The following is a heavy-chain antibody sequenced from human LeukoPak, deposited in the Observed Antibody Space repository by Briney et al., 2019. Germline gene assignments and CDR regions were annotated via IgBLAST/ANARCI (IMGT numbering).Heavy chain of an antibody. CDR3: GRDYSSSWYGGSRVAY. Sequence: GRSLRLSCAASGFTFSSYGMHWVRQAPGKGLEWVAVIWYDGSNKFYADSVKGRFTISRDTSKSTLYLQMNSLRAEDTAVYYCGRDYSSSWYGGSRVAYWGQGTLVTVSS. CDR2: IWYDGSNK. D-gene: IGHD6-13*01. J-gene: IGHJ4*02. CDR1: GFTFSSYG. V-gene: IGHV3-33*01.